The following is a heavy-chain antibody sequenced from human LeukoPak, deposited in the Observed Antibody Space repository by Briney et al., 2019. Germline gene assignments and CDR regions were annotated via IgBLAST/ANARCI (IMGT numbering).Heavy chain of an antibody. J-gene: IGHJ5*02. CDR2: INPSGGST. Sequence: ASVKVSCKASGYTFTSYYMHWVRQAPGQGLEWMGIINPSGGSTSYAQKLQGRVTMTRDMSTSTVYMELSSLRSEDTAVYYCARDIGSLWFGEGWFDPWGQGTLVTVTS. CDR1: GYTFTSYY. D-gene: IGHD3-10*01. CDR3: ARDIGSLWFGEGWFDP. V-gene: IGHV1-46*01.